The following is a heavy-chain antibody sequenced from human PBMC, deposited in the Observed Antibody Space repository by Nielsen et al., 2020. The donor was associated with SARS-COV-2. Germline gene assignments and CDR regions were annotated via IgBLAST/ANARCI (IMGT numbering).Heavy chain of an antibody. Sequence: GGSLRLSCAASGFTFSSYDMHWVRQATGKGLEWVSAIGTAGDTYYADSVKGRFTISRDNSKNTLYLQMNSLRAEDTAVYYCAREVREGGGYNYDIWGQGTMVTVSS. CDR2: IGTAGDT. CDR3: AREVREGGGYNYDI. CDR1: GFTFSSYD. D-gene: IGHD5-24*01. V-gene: IGHV3-13*01. J-gene: IGHJ3*02.